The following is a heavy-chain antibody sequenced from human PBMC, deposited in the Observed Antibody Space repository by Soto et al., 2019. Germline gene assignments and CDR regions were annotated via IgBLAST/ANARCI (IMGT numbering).Heavy chain of an antibody. CDR1: GFTFSSYW. D-gene: IGHD1-26*01. Sequence: EVQLVESGGGLVQPGGSLRLSCAASGFTFSSYWMHWVRQAPGKGLVWISRINTDGSSTTQADSVKGRFPISRDNAKNTLYLQMNSLRAEDTAVYYCASGDSGYYDYWGQGTLVTVSS. CDR2: INTDGSST. V-gene: IGHV3-74*01. CDR3: ASGDSGYYDY. J-gene: IGHJ4*02.